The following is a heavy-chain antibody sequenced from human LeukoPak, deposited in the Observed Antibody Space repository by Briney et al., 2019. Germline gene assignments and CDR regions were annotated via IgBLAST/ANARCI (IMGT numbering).Heavy chain of an antibody. CDR1: GFTFSSYS. CDR3: ASQVVVPAARLFDY. J-gene: IGHJ4*02. CDR2: ISSSSSYI. V-gene: IGHV3-21*01. D-gene: IGHD2-2*01. Sequence: GGSLRLSCAASGFTFSSYSMNWVRQAPGKGLEWVSSISSSSSYIYYADSVKGRFTISRDNAKNSLYLQMNSLGAEDTAVYYCASQVVVPAARLFDYWGQGTLVTVSS.